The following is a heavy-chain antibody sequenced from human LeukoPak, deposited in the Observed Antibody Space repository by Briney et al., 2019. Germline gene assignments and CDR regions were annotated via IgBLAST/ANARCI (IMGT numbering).Heavy chain of an antibody. Sequence: ASVKVSCKASGYTFTGYYMHWVRQAPGQGLEWMGRINPNSGGTNYAQKFQGRVTMTRDTSISTAYMELSRLRSDDTAVYYCARDRTDIVVVVAASPPDYWGQGTLVTVSS. CDR3: ARDRTDIVVVVAASPPDY. J-gene: IGHJ4*02. D-gene: IGHD2-15*01. V-gene: IGHV1-2*02. CDR2: INPNSGGT. CDR1: GYTFTGYY.